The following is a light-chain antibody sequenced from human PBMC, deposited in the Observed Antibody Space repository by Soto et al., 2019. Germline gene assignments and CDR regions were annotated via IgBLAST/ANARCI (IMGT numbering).Light chain of an antibody. CDR2: AAS. Sequence: AIQMTQSPSSLSASVGDRVTITCRASQGIRNDLGWYQQKPGKAPKLLIYAASSLQSGVPSRFSGSGSGTDFTLTISSLQPEDFATYYCLQDYNYITFGGGTKVEIK. CDR3: LQDYNYIT. J-gene: IGKJ4*01. V-gene: IGKV1-6*01. CDR1: QGIRND.